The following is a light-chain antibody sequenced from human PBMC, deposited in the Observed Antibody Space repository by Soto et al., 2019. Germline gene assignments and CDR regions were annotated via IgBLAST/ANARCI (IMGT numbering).Light chain of an antibody. J-gene: IGKJ1*01. CDR1: QSVXTN. V-gene: IGKV3-15*01. Sequence: TQSPAQLCVSLGERVTLSCRASQSVXTNLAWYQQTRGKATRLRXFDASTRATGIPARFSGSGSGTEFTLTISSRQSEDSVIYYCQQYNNWTRTFGQGTKVDIK. CDR3: QQYNNWTRT. CDR2: DAS.